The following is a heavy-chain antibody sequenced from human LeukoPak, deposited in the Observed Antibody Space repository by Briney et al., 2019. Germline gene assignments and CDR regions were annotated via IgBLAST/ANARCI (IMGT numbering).Heavy chain of an antibody. CDR3: ARDLNYGDYGGVYFDY. D-gene: IGHD4-17*01. CDR1: GYTFTSYY. CDR2: INPSGGST. V-gene: IGHV1-46*01. Sequence: ASVKVSCKASGYTFTSYYMHWVRQAPGQGLEWMGIINPSGGSTSYAQKFQGRVTMTRDTSTSTVYMELSSLRSEDTAVYYCARDLNYGDYGGVYFDYWGQRTLVTVSS. J-gene: IGHJ4*02.